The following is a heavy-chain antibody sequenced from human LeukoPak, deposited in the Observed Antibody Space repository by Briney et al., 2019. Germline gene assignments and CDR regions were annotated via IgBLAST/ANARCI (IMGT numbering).Heavy chain of an antibody. V-gene: IGHV3-21*01. CDR1: GCTFSSYS. J-gene: IGHJ4*02. Sequence: PGGSLRLSCAASGCTFSSYSMNWVRQAPGKGLKWVSSISSSSSYIYYADSVKGRFTISRDNAKNSLYLQMNSLRAEDTAVYYCARDFWTGGGVDYWGQGTLVTVSS. CDR3: ARDFWTGGGVDY. D-gene: IGHD3/OR15-3a*01. CDR2: ISSSSSYI.